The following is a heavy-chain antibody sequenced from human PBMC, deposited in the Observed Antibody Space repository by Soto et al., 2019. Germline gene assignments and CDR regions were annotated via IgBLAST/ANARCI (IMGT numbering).Heavy chain of an antibody. Sequence: SETLSLTCAVYGGSFSGYYWSWIRQPPGKGLEWIGEINHSGSTNYNPSLKSRVTISVDTSKNQFSLKLSSVTAADTAVYYCARGRTAAFDYWGQGTLVTVSS. J-gene: IGHJ4*02. D-gene: IGHD6-25*01. CDR1: GGSFSGYY. CDR3: ARGRTAAFDY. V-gene: IGHV4-34*01. CDR2: INHSGST.